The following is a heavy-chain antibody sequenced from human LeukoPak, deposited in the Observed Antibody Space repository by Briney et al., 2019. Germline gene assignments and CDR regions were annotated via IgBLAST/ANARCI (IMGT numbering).Heavy chain of an antibody. CDR3: ARGRCSSTSCYARARHDAFDI. J-gene: IGHJ3*02. Sequence: SETLSLTCAVYGGSFSGYYWSWVRQPPGKGLEWIGEINHSGSTNYNPSLKSRVTISVDTSKNQFSLKLSSVTAADTAVYYCARGRCSSTSCYARARHDAFDIWGQGTMVTVSS. D-gene: IGHD2-2*01. CDR1: GGSFSGYY. CDR2: INHSGST. V-gene: IGHV4-34*01.